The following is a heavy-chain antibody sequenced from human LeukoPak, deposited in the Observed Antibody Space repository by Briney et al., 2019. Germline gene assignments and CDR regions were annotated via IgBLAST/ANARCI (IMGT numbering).Heavy chain of an antibody. V-gene: IGHV3-23*01. J-gene: IGHJ4*02. CDR1: GFTFSSYA. CDR3: TTAFYSGHDY. Sequence: GGSLRLSCAASGFTFSSYAMSWVRQAPGKGLEWVSGISGSGGSTYYADSVKGRFTISRDDSKNTLYLQMNSLKTEDTAVYYCTTAFYSGHDYWGQGTLVTVSS. CDR2: ISGSGGST. D-gene: IGHD5-12*01.